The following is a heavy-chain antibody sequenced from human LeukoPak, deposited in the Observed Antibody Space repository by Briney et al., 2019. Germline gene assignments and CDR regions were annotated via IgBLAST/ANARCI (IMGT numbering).Heavy chain of an antibody. D-gene: IGHD6-19*01. Sequence: GGSLRLSCAASGLTFSSYSMNWVRRAPGKGLEWMAFIRSDGSNKYYAGSVKGRFTISRDNSKNTLYLQMNSLRAEDTAVYYCARILDSAWGELGYWGQGTLVTVSS. CDR1: GLTFSSYS. CDR2: IRSDGSNK. CDR3: ARILDSAWGELGY. V-gene: IGHV3-30*02. J-gene: IGHJ4*02.